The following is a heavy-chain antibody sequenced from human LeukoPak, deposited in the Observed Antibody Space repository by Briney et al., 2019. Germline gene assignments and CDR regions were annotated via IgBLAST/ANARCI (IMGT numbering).Heavy chain of an antibody. CDR1: GYTFTGYY. D-gene: IGHD3-22*01. Sequence: ASAKVSCKASGYTFTGYYMHWVRQAPGQGLEWMGWINPNSGGTNYAQKFQGRVTMTRDTSISTAYMELSRLRSDDTAVYYCARVEFDYDSSGYYDYWGQGTPVTVSS. J-gene: IGHJ4*02. CDR3: ARVEFDYDSSGYYDY. V-gene: IGHV1-2*02. CDR2: INPNSGGT.